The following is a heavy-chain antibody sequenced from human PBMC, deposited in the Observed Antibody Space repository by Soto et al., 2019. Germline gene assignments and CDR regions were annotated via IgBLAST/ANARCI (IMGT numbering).Heavy chain of an antibody. CDR3: ARDRGSSSSPSNWFDP. Sequence: ASVKVSCKASGYTFPSYYMHWVRQAPGQGLELMGIINPSGGSTSYAQKFQGRVTMTRDTSTSTVYMELSSLRSEDTAVYYCARDRGSSSSPSNWFDPWGQGTLVTVSS. V-gene: IGHV1-46*01. J-gene: IGHJ5*02. CDR2: INPSGGST. D-gene: IGHD6-6*01. CDR1: GYTFPSYY.